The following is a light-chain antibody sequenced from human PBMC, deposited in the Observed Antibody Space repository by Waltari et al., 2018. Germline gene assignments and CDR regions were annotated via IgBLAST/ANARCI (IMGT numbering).Light chain of an antibody. V-gene: IGLV2-8*01. CDR3: CSYGGSNYPYV. J-gene: IGLJ1*01. Sequence: SALTQPPSASGSPGQSLPISCTGTYSDVGAYDYVSWYQQYPGEAPKLIIYEVTKRPSGVPDRFSGSKSGDTASLTVSDLQAEDEADYYCCSYGGSNYPYVFGTGTKVTVL. CDR1: YSDVGAYDY. CDR2: EVT.